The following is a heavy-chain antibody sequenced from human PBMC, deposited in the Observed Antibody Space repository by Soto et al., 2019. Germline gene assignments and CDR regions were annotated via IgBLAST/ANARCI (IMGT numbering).Heavy chain of an antibody. V-gene: IGHV4-59*13. CDR3: ARGTDWDRGVFDY. J-gene: IGHJ4*02. D-gene: IGHD1-26*01. Sequence: SETLSLTCTVSGSSISDYYWSWIRQSPGKGLEWMGYFSHTGGTNYNPSLNSRLTLSANTPKKQLSLRLKSTTAADTAVYYCARGTDWDRGVFDYWGQGTPVTVSS. CDR2: FSHTGGT. CDR1: GSSISDYY.